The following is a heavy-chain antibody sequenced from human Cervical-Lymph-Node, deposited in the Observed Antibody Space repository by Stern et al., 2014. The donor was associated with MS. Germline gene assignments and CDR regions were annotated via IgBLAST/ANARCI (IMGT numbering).Heavy chain of an antibody. CDR2: TSAYNGHT. V-gene: IGHV1-18*01. CDR3: ARDITNAFDI. CDR1: GYTFTRFG. J-gene: IGHJ3*02. Sequence: QLVQSGPEVKKPGASVKVSCKASGYTFTRFGISWVRQAPGQGLECMGWTSAYNGHTNYAQKFQGRVTMTTDTSTSTAYMELRSLRSDDTAVYYCARDITNAFDIWGQGTMVTVSS. D-gene: IGHD3-10*01.